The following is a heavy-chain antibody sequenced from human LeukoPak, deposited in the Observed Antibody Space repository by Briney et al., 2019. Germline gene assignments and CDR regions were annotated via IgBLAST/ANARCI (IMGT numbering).Heavy chain of an antibody. J-gene: IGHJ1*01. V-gene: IGHV3-21*01. Sequence: KAGGSLRLSCAASGFTFSSYSMYWVRQAPGKGLEWVSSISSSSSYIYYAHSVKGRFTISRDNAKNSLYLQMNSLRAEDTAVYYCARGSGSSRGHFQHWGQGTLVTVSS. D-gene: IGHD6-13*01. CDR1: GFTFSSYS. CDR2: ISSSSSYI. CDR3: ARGSGSSRGHFQH.